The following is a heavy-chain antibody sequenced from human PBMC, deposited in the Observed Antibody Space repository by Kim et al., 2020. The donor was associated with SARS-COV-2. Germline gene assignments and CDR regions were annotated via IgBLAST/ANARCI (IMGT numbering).Heavy chain of an antibody. V-gene: IGHV3-7*01. CDR1: GFSFSSYW. D-gene: IGHD5-12*01. CDR2: IKQDGSEK. J-gene: IGHJ5*01. Sequence: GGSLRLSCAASGFSFSSYWMSWVRQAPGKGLEWVANIKQDGSEKYYVDSVKDRFTIARDNGKNALYLQMNSLRAEDTAVYYCARDEGKALALNWFDSWGQGTLVTVSS. CDR3: ARDEGKALALNWFDS.